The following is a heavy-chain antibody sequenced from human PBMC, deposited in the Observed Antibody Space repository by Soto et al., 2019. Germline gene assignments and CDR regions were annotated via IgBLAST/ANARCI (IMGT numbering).Heavy chain of an antibody. Sequence: PSETLSLTCTVSGGSISSGGCYWSWIRQHPGKGLEWIGYIYYSGSTYYNPSLKSRVTISVDTSKNQFSLKLSSVTAADTAVYYCARVGYYVTLYYFDYWGQGTLVTVSS. CDR1: GGSISSGGCY. D-gene: IGHD1-26*01. CDR3: ARVGYYVTLYYFDY. CDR2: IYYSGST. V-gene: IGHV4-31*03. J-gene: IGHJ4*02.